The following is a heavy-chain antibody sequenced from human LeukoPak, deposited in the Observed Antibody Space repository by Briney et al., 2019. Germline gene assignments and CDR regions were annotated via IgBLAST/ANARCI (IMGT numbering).Heavy chain of an antibody. CDR1: GGSFSGYY. Sequence: SETLSLTCAVYGGSFSGYYWSWIRQPPGEGLEWIGEINHSGSTNYNPSLKSRVTISVDTSKNQFSLKLSSVTAADTAVYYCARRRQRAGPSSDYWGQGTLVTVSS. CDR2: INHSGST. V-gene: IGHV4-34*01. D-gene: IGHD6-6*01. CDR3: ARRRQRAGPSSDY. J-gene: IGHJ4*02.